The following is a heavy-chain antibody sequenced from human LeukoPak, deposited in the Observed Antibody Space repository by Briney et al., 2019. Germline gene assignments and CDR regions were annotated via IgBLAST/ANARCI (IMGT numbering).Heavy chain of an antibody. CDR2: IKQDGSEK. CDR1: GFTFSSYA. Sequence: QSGGSLRLSCAASGFTFSSYAMSWVRQIPGKGLEWVANIKQDGSEKYYADALKGRFTISRDNTKNSLSLQMNSLIVEDTAVYYCARAGSNWNYVYWGQGTLVTVSS. D-gene: IGHD1-7*01. CDR3: ARAGSNWNYVY. J-gene: IGHJ4*02. V-gene: IGHV3-7*01.